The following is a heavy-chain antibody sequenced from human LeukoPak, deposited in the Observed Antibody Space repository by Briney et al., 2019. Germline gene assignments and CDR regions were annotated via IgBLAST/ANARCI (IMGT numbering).Heavy chain of an antibody. J-gene: IGHJ4*02. Sequence: PGGSLRLSCAASGFTVSSNYMSWVRQAPGKGLEWVSVIYRGGSTYYADSVKGRFTISRDNSKNTLYLQMNSLRAEDTAVYYCAGVPLSGYFDYWGQGTLVTVSS. CDR3: AGVPLSGYFDY. CDR2: IYRGGST. CDR1: GFTVSSNY. D-gene: IGHD3-10*01. V-gene: IGHV3-66*01.